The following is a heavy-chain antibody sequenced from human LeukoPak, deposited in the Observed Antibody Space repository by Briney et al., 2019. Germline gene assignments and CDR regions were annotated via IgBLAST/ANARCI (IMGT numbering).Heavy chain of an antibody. D-gene: IGHD3-22*01. CDR2: ISAYNGNT. CDR3: ARQEVPYINSGYYFN. J-gene: IGHJ4*02. CDR1: GYTFTSYG. V-gene: IGHV1-18*01. Sequence: ASVKVSCKASGYTFTSYGISWVRQAPGQGLEWMGWISAYNGNTNYAQKLQGRVTMTTDTSTSTAYMELRSLRSDDTAVYYCARQEVPYINSGYYFNWGQGTLVTVSS.